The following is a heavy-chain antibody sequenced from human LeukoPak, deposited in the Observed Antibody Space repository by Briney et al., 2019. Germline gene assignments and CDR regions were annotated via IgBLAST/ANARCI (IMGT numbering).Heavy chain of an antibody. V-gene: IGHV4-39*01. Sequence: PSETLSLTCTVSGDSISSSNSYWGWIRKPPGKRLEWIGSIYYSGNTYYNASLKSRVTISVDTSKNQFSLKLTSVTAADTAVYYCAKGPRKYSSSWYYFDYWGQGTLVTVSS. CDR2: IYYSGNT. CDR3: AKGPRKYSSSWYYFDY. D-gene: IGHD6-13*01. CDR1: GDSISSSNSY. J-gene: IGHJ4*02.